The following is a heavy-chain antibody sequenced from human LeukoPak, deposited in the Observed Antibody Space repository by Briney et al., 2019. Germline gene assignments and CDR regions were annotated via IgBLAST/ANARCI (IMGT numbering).Heavy chain of an antibody. Sequence: SETLSLTCTVSVSGDSFSSYHWSWLRQPPGKGLEWIGYTSSSGSTSYNTSLKSRVTISVDTSKNQFSLKLSSVTAADTAVYYCARVGRGDHTWGSYSCDHWGQGTLVSVSS. CDR1: GDSFSSYH. D-gene: IGHD3-16*01. CDR2: TSSSGST. CDR3: ARVGRGDHTWGSYSCDH. J-gene: IGHJ1*01. V-gene: IGHV4-59*01.